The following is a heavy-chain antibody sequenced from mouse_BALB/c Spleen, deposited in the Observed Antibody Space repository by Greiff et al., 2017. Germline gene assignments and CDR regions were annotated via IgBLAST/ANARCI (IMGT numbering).Heavy chain of an antibody. V-gene: IGHV3-2*02. CDR2: ISYSGST. Sequence: VQLKESGPGLVKPSQSLSLTCTVTGYSITSDYAWNWIRQFPGNKLEWMGYISYSGSTSYNPSLKSRISITRDTSKNQFFLQLTSVTTEDTATYDCASFTDYYAMDYWGQGTSVTVSS. CDR3: ASFTDYYAMDY. J-gene: IGHJ4*01. CDR1: GYSITSDYA.